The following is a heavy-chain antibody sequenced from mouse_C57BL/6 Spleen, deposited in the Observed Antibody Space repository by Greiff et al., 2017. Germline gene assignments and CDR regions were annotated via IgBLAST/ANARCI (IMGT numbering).Heavy chain of an antibody. J-gene: IGHJ2*01. D-gene: IGHD1-1*01. V-gene: IGHV1-39*01. CDR3: ARDDYGSSYVNYFDY. Sequence: EVQLQQSGPELVKPGASVKISCKASGYSFTDYNMNWVKQSHGKSLEWIGELNPNNGTTSYNQKFKGKATLTVDDSSSTAYMQLNSLTSVDSAVHYCARDDYGSSYVNYFDYWGQGTTLTVSS. CDR2: LNPNNGTT. CDR1: GYSFTDYN.